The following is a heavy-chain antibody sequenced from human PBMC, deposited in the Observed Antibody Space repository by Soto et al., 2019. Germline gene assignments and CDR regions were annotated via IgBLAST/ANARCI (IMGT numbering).Heavy chain of an antibody. CDR3: ARFDGGRSYDAFDI. CDR1: GFTFSNYA. Sequence: GGSLRLSCAASGFTFSNYAMHWVRQAPGKGLEWVAVISYDGSSQYNSDSVKGRLIISRDNSKDTLFLEMNNLRVEDTAVYYCARFDGGRSYDAFDIWGQGTMVTVSS. D-gene: IGHD3-16*01. CDR2: ISYDGSSQ. J-gene: IGHJ3*02. V-gene: IGHV3-30-3*01.